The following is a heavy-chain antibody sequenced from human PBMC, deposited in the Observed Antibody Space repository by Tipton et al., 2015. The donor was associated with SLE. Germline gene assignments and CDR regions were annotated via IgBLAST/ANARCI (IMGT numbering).Heavy chain of an antibody. Sequence: QSGPEVKRPGASVKVSCKASEYTFTDYYIHWVRQAPGQGLEWMGRINPSTGASNYAQNFQGRVTMTTDTSINTAYMELSSLRSEDTAVYYCARDGPYLIAAAGMNFDYWGQGTLVTVSS. CDR2: INPSTGAS. CDR1: EYTFTDYY. CDR3: ARDGPYLIAAAGMNFDY. V-gene: IGHV1-2*06. J-gene: IGHJ4*02. D-gene: IGHD6-13*01.